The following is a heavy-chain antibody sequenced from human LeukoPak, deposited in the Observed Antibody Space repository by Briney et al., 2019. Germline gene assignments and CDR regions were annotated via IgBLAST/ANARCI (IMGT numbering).Heavy chain of an antibody. Sequence: GASVKVSCKAAGYTFTSYAMHWVRQAPGQRLEWMGWINAGNGNTKYSQKFQGRVTITRDTSASTAYMELSSLRSEDTAVYYCARDGYCSSTSCYAFYYYYGMDVWGQGTTVTVSS. CDR3: ARDGYCSSTSCYAFYYYYGMDV. J-gene: IGHJ6*02. CDR2: INAGNGNT. CDR1: GYTFTSYA. V-gene: IGHV1-3*01. D-gene: IGHD2-2*01.